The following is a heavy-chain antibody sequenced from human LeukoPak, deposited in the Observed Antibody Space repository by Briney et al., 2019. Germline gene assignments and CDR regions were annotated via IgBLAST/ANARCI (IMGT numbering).Heavy chain of an antibody. V-gene: IGHV3-23*01. CDR2: ISGSGGST. Sequence: GGTLRLSCAASGFTFSSYGMSWVRQAPGKGLEWASAISGSGGSTYYADSVKGRFTISRDNSKNTLYLQVNRLRAEDTAVYYCAKDSVQHYYYDSSGYYYGTGYFQHWGQGTLVTVSS. J-gene: IGHJ1*01. CDR1: GFTFSSYG. CDR3: AKDSVQHYYYDSSGYYYGTGYFQH. D-gene: IGHD3-22*01.